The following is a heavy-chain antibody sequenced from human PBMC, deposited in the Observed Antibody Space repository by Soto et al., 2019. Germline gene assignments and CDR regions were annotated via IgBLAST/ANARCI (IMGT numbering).Heavy chain of an antibody. J-gene: IGHJ2*01. CDR3: ATPKRSVAGRINWYFDL. Sequence: EVQLVESGGGLVQPGGSLRLSCAASGFTFSSYWMSWVRQAPGKGLEWVANIKQDGSEKYYVDSVKGRFTISRDNAKNSLYLQMNSLRAEDTAVYYCATPKRSVAGRINWYFDLWGRGTLVTASS. CDR1: GFTFSSYW. D-gene: IGHD6-19*01. CDR2: IKQDGSEK. V-gene: IGHV3-7*01.